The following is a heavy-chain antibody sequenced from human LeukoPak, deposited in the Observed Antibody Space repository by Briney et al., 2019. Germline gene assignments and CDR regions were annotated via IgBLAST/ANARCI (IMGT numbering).Heavy chain of an antibody. CDR1: GFTFSSYA. Sequence: GGSLRLSCAASGFTFSSYAMSWVRQAPGKGLEWVSAISGSGGSTYYADSVKGRFTISRDNSKNTLYLQMNSLRAEDTAVYYCAKRPYYYDSSGSSDYRGQGTLVTVSS. D-gene: IGHD3-22*01. CDR2: ISGSGGST. J-gene: IGHJ4*02. CDR3: AKRPYYYDSSGSSDY. V-gene: IGHV3-23*01.